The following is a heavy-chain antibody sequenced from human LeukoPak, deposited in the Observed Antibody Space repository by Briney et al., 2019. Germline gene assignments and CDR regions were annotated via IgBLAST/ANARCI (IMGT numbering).Heavy chain of an antibody. D-gene: IGHD6-6*01. V-gene: IGHV3-53*01. Sequence: GGSLRLSCAASGFTVSSNYMSWVRQAPGKGLEWVSVIYSGGSTYYADSVKGRFTISRDNSKNTLYLQMNSLRAEDTAVYYCARLVPGDAFDIWGQGTMVTVSS. CDR3: ARLVPGDAFDI. CDR2: IYSGGST. J-gene: IGHJ3*02. CDR1: GFTVSSNY.